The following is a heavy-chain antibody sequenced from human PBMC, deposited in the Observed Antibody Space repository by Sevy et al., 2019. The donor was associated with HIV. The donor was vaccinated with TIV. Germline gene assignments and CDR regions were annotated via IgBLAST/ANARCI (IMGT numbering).Heavy chain of an antibody. V-gene: IGHV4-59*01. CDR2: IHYSGSN. CDR3: ARGTNTFRGIIGGYYSGMDV. D-gene: IGHD3-16*01. Sequence: SETLSHTCTVSGGSINSYYWSWVRQPPGKRLEWMGYIHYSGSNTYNPSLKSRVGISVDKSQNQYSLQLTTVTAADTAAYYCARGTNTFRGIIGGYYSGMDVWGQGTTVTVSS. J-gene: IGHJ6*02. CDR1: GGSINSYY.